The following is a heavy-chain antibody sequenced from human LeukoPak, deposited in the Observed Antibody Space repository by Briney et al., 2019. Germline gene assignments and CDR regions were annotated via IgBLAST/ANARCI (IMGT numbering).Heavy chain of an antibody. CDR1: GGTFSSYA. CDR2: VIPIFGTA. V-gene: IGHV1-69*06. D-gene: IGHD2-2*01. CDR3: ARVVYCSSTSCYNWFDP. Sequence: SVKVSCKASGGTFSSYAISWVRQAPGQGLEWMGRVIPIFGTANYAQKFQGRVTITADKSTSTAYMELSSLRSEDTAVYYCARVVYCSSTSCYNWFDPWGQGTLVTVSS. J-gene: IGHJ5*02.